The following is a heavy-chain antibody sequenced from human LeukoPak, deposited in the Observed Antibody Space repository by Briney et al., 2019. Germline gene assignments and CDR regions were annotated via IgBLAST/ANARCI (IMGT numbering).Heavy chain of an antibody. CDR2: IKSKTNGETR. CDR3: ARNPLKRDRVFDP. Sequence: GGSLRLSCAASGFTLSNAWMNWVRQAPGKGLEWVGLIKSKTNGETRDYAAPVKGRFTISRDNSKNTLYLQMNSLRAEDTAVYYCARNPLKRDRVFDPWGQGTLVTVSS. J-gene: IGHJ5*02. D-gene: IGHD5-12*01. CDR1: GFTLSNAW. V-gene: IGHV3-15*01.